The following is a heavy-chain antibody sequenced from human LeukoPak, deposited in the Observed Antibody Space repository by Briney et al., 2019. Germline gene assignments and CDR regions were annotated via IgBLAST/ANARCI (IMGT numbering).Heavy chain of an antibody. V-gene: IGHV3-7*01. Sequence: GGSLRLSCASSGFTFSSYAMSWVRQAPGKGLEWVTNISQHGNDKYYADSMRGRFTISRDNAKNSLYLQMNSLIAEDTAVHYCARSTAGLDYWGQGTLVTVSS. J-gene: IGHJ4*02. CDR2: ISQHGNDK. D-gene: IGHD1-1*01. CDR1: GFTFSSYA. CDR3: ARSTAGLDY.